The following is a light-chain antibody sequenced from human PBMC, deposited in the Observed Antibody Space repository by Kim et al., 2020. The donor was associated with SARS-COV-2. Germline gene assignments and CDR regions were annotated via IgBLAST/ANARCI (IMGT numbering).Light chain of an antibody. V-gene: IGLV1-44*01. Sequence: GQSVTISCSGRVSNVESNSVHWFQQLPGKAPKPVIYTNNQRASGVPARFSAFKSGTSASLAISGLQSEDEADYFCAVWDDDLNGYVFGPGTKVTVL. CDR1: VSNVESNS. CDR2: TNN. CDR3: AVWDDDLNGYV. J-gene: IGLJ1*01.